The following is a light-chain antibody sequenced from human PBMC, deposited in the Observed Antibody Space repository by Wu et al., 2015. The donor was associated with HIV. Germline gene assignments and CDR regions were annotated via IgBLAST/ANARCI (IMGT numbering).Light chain of an antibody. Sequence: DIQLTQSPSFLSASVGDRVTITRRASQGISSFLAWYQQTPGKAPKLLIYAASTLQSGVSSRFSGSGSGTEFTLTISSLQPEDFATYYCQQLYSYPFTFGPGTKVDIK. CDR3: QQLYSYPFT. CDR1: QGISSF. CDR2: AAS. J-gene: IGKJ3*01. V-gene: IGKV1-9*01.